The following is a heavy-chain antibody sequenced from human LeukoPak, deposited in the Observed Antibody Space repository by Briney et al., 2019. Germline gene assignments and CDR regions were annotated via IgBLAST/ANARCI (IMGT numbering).Heavy chain of an antibody. D-gene: IGHD6-19*01. J-gene: IGHJ3*02. CDR1: GFTLSSYG. Sequence: PGGSLRLSCAASGFTLSSYGMNWVRQAPGKGLEWVSGISGSGGSTYYADSVKGRFTISRDNSKNTLYLQMNSLRAEDTAVYYCAKDRQWLAEKDAFDIWGQGTMVTVSS. CDR3: AKDRQWLAEKDAFDI. V-gene: IGHV3-23*01. CDR2: ISGSGGST.